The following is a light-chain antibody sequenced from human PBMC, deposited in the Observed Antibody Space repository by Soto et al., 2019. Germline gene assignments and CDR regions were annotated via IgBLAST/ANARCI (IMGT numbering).Light chain of an antibody. CDR1: QSVSSN. CDR3: QQYNKWPRWT. J-gene: IGKJ1*01. CDR2: GAS. V-gene: IGKV3-15*01. Sequence: EIVMTQSPATLSVSPGGSATLSCRASQSVSSNLAWYQQKPGQAPRLLIYGASTRATGIPARFSGSGSGTEFTLTISSLQSEDFAVYYCQQYNKWPRWTFGQGTKVDIK.